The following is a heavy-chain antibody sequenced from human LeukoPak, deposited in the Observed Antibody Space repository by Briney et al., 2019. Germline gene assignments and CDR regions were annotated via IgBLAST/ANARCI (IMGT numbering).Heavy chain of an antibody. CDR3: AKDRCSNGVGCYYYYMDV. Sequence: SETLSLTCTVSGGSISNYYWSWIRQPPGKELEWIGYIYYSGSTNYNPSLKSRVTISVDTSKNQFSLKLSSVTAADTAVYYCAKDRCSNGVGCYYYYMDVWGKGTTVTISS. CDR1: GGSISNYY. CDR2: IYYSGST. D-gene: IGHD2-8*01. J-gene: IGHJ6*03. V-gene: IGHV4-59*01.